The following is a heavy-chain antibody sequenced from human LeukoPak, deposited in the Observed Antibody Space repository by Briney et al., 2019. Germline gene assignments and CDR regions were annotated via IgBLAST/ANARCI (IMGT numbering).Heavy chain of an antibody. Sequence: GGSLRLSCAASGFTFSSYAMHWVRQAPGKGLEWVAVISYDGSNKYYADSVKGRFTISRDNSENTLYLQMNSLRAEDTAVYYCARDLGYCSGGSCYREQWLIDYWGQGTLVTVSS. V-gene: IGHV3-30*04. CDR2: ISYDGSNK. CDR1: GFTFSSYA. CDR3: ARDLGYCSGGSCYREQWLIDY. J-gene: IGHJ4*02. D-gene: IGHD2-15*01.